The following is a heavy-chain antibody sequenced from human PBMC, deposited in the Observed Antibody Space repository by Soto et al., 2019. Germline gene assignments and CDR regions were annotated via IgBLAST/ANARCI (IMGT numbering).Heavy chain of an antibody. D-gene: IGHD3-22*01. J-gene: IGHJ4*02. CDR1: GYSITTGYY. V-gene: IGHV4-38-2*01. Sequence: SETLSLTCAVSGYSITTGYYWGWVRRPPGKGLEWIGSVYHSGRTSYNPSLESRITISVDTSKNQFSLRLSSVTAADTAVYYCARGVNYYDSSGFYPRDYWGQGILVTVSS. CDR2: VYHSGRT. CDR3: ARGVNYYDSSGFYPRDY.